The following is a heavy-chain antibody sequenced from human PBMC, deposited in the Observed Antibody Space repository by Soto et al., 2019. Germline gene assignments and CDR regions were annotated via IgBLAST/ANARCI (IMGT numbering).Heavy chain of an antibody. CDR2: ISYDGSNK. Sequence: GGSLRRSCAASGFTFSSYAMHWVRQAPGKGLEWVAVISYDGSNKYYADSVKGRFTISRDNSKNTLYLQMNSLRAEDTAVYYCARVPSSSGRAHFDYWDQGP. J-gene: IGHJ4*02. V-gene: IGHV3-30-3*01. CDR1: GFTFSSYA. D-gene: IGHD2-15*01. CDR3: ARVPSSSGRAHFDY.